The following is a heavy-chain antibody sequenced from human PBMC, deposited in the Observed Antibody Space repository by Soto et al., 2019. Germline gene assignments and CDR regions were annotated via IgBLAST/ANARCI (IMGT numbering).Heavy chain of an antibody. CDR1: GFTFNDFS. V-gene: IGHV3-21*01. CDR2: ISSGGSYR. J-gene: IGHJ3*02. D-gene: IGHD6-19*01. Sequence: SLRLSCAASGFTFNDFSMNWVRQAPGKGLEWVSSISSGGSYRFYADSMKGRLTISRDNTKKSLYLQMNSLRAEDTAVYYCARSLRAVTGLDSFDIWGQGTVVTVSS. CDR3: ARSLRAVTGLDSFDI.